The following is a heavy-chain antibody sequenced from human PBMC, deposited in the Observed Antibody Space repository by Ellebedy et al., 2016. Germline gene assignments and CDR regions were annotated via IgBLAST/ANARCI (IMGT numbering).Heavy chain of an antibody. J-gene: IGHJ4*02. CDR1: GFTFDNYG. CDR3: ARETIFGVVTSDY. V-gene: IGHV3-20*04. Sequence: GGSLRLSCAASGFTFDNYGMSWVRQAPGKGLEWVSGINWNGGSTGYADSVKGRFTISRDNSKNTLYLQMNSLRAEDTAVYYCARETIFGVVTSDYWGQGTLVTVSS. CDR2: INWNGGST. D-gene: IGHD3-3*01.